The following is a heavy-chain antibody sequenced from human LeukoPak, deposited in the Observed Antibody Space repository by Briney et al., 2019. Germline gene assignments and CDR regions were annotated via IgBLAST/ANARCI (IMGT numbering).Heavy chain of an antibody. CDR3: AAVIDY. CDR2: ISNSGTTK. J-gene: IGHJ4*02. V-gene: IGHV3-48*03. Sequence: GGSLRLSCAASGFTFSSYEMNWIRQAPGKGLEWISYISNSGTTKYYADSVKGRFTISRDNAKNSLYLQMNSLRAEDTAVYYCAAVIDYWGQGTLVTVSS. CDR1: GFTFSSYE.